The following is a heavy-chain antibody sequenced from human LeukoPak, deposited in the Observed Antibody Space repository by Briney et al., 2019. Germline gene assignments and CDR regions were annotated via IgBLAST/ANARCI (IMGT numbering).Heavy chain of an antibody. V-gene: IGHV3-66*01. D-gene: IGHD6-6*01. CDR3: ARSRGSSSPQLGY. Sequence: GGSLRLSCAASGFTVSSNYMSWVRQAPGKGLEWVSVIYSGGSTYYADSVKGRFTISRDNSKNTLYLQMNSLRAEDTAVYYCARSRGSSSPQLGYWGQGTLVTVSS. CDR1: GFTVSSNY. J-gene: IGHJ4*02. CDR2: IYSGGST.